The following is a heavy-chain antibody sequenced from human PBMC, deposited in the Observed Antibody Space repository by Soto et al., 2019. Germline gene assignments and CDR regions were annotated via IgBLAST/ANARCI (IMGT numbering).Heavy chain of an antibody. D-gene: IGHD3-16*01. Sequence: QVQLVQSVAEVKKPGASVKVSCKASGYTCTNSAMHWVRQAPVQRLERMGWINAGKRNTKYSQKFQGRVTITSDTSASLAYMELSSLRSDDTAVYYCARGGSLYWYFDLWGRGTLVTVSS. CDR1: GYTCTNSA. CDR2: INAGKRNT. CDR3: ARGGSLYWYFDL. J-gene: IGHJ2*01. V-gene: IGHV1-3*01.